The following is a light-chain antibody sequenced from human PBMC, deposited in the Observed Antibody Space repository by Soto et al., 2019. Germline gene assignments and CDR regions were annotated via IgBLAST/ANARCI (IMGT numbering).Light chain of an antibody. J-gene: IGLJ3*02. CDR2: SNN. CDR1: SSNIGAGYD. Sequence: QSVLTQPPSVSGAPGQRVTISCTGTSSNIGAGYDVHWYQQLPGKAPTLLIYSNNDRPSGVPDRFSGSKSGTSASLAITGLQADDEADYYCHSYDSSMSAVVFGGGTKLTVL. V-gene: IGLV1-40*01. CDR3: HSYDSSMSAVV.